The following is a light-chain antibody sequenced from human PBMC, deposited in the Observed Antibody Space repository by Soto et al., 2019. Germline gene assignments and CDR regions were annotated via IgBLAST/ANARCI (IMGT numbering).Light chain of an antibody. CDR3: QQYNNWPRT. CDR1: QSVSSN. J-gene: IGKJ1*01. CDR2: GAS. Sequence: EIVMTQSPATLSVSPGERATLSCRASQSVSSNLAWYQQKPGHAPRLLIYGASTGATGIPARFSGSGSGTEFTLTISSLQSEDFAVYYCQQYNNWPRTFGQGTKVDIK. V-gene: IGKV3-15*01.